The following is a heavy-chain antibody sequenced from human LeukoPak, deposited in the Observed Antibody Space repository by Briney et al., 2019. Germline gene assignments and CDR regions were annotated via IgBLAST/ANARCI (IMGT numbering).Heavy chain of an antibody. J-gene: IGHJ3*02. D-gene: IGHD2-15*01. V-gene: IGHV1-8*01. CDR1: GYTFTSYD. CDR2: MNPNSGYT. CDR3: ARGGYCSGGSCDRDAFDI. Sequence: GASVKVSCKASGYTFTSYDINWVRQATGQGLEWMGWMNPNSGYTGYAQKFQGRVTMTRNTSISTAYMELSSLRSGDTAVYYCARGGYCSGGSCDRDAFDIWGQGTMVTVSS.